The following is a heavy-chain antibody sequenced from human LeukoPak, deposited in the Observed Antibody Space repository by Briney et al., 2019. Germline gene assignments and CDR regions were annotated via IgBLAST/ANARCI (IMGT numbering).Heavy chain of an antibody. Sequence: PSETLSLTCTVSGGSISSSSYYWGWIRQPPGKGLEWIGEINHSGSTNYNPSLKSRVTISVDTSKNQFSLKLSSVTAADTAVYYCARTLLHSSSWYYVSRRFDYWGQGTLVTVSS. CDR2: INHSGST. CDR3: ARTLLHSSSWYYVSRRFDY. V-gene: IGHV4-39*07. CDR1: GGSISSSSYY. D-gene: IGHD6-13*01. J-gene: IGHJ4*02.